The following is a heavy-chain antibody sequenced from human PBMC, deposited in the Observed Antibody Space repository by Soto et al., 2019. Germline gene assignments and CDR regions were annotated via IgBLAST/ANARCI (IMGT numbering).Heavy chain of an antibody. CDR1: GCTFPNNG. D-gene: IGHD7-27*01. J-gene: IGHJ4*01. V-gene: IGHV1-8*02. Sequence: ASVKVSCKASGCTFPNNGVNWVRQATGRGLEWMGWMNPSTGETGYTEKFQGRLAMTRDTSITTAYMELTSLTSEDTAVYYCTRAGDSLAWIPHWGQATLVTVSS. CDR2: MNPSTGET. CDR3: TRAGDSLAWIPH.